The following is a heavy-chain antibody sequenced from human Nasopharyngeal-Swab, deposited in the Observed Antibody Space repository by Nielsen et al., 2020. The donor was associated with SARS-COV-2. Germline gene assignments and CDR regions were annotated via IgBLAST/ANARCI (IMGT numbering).Heavy chain of an antibody. CDR2: ISSSSSTI. J-gene: IGHJ6*02. Sequence: GGSLRLSCAASGFTFSSYSMNWVRQAPGKGLEWVSYISSSSSTIYYADSVKGRFTISRDNAKNSLYLQMNSLRAEDTAVYYCARAFAVGGDVWGQGTTVTVSS. CDR1: GFTFSSYS. D-gene: IGHD2-21*01. V-gene: IGHV3-48*04. CDR3: ARAFAVGGDV.